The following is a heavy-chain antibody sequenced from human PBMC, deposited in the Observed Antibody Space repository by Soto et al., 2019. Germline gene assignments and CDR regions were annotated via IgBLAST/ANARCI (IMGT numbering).Heavy chain of an antibody. Sequence: GGSLRLSCAASGFTFSDYAMSWVRQAPGKGLEWISAISGGGGTTYSADSVQGRFTISRDNFKNTLYLQINSLRADDTAVYYCAKVGVRGVPSYFSMDVWGQGTTVTVSS. J-gene: IGHJ6*02. CDR2: ISGGGGTT. CDR1: GFTFSDYA. D-gene: IGHD3-10*01. CDR3: AKVGVRGVPSYFSMDV. V-gene: IGHV3-23*01.